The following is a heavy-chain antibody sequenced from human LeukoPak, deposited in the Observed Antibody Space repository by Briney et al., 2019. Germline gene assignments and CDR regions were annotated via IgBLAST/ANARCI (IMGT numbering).Heavy chain of an antibody. D-gene: IGHD4-11*01. J-gene: IGHJ4*02. CDR3: ARPASNYPYYFDY. CDR2: IYHSGST. V-gene: IGHV4-38-2*01. Sequence: PSETLSLTCAVSGYSVSSGYYWGWIRQPPGKGLEWIGSIYHSGSTYYNPSLKSRVTISVDTSKDQFSLKLSSVTAADTAVYYCARPASNYPYYFDYWGQGTLVTVSS. CDR1: GYSVSSGYY.